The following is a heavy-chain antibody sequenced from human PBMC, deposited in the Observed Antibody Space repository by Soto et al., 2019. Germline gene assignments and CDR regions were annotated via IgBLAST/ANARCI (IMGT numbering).Heavy chain of an antibody. CDR3: ARRYSSSWPFDY. V-gene: IGHV3-33*01. CDR2: IWYNGSNK. J-gene: IGHJ4*02. CDR1: GFTFSSYG. Sequence: PGGSLSLSCAASGFTFSSYGMHWVRQAPGKGLEWVAVIWYNGSNKYYADSVKGRFTISRDNSKNTLYLQMNSLRAEDTAVYYCARRYSSSWPFDYWGQGTLVTVSS. D-gene: IGHD6-13*01.